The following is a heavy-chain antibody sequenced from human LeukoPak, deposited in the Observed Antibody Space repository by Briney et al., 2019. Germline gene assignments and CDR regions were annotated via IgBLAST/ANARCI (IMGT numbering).Heavy chain of an antibody. CDR1: GYTFTGYY. CDR2: INPNSGGT. Sequence: GASVKVSCKASGYTFTGYYMHWVRQAPGQGLEWMAWINPNSGGTTYAQKFQGRVTMTRDTSISTAYMELSSLKSDDTAVYYCAREVYSSRHFDYWGQGTLVTVSS. D-gene: IGHD6-13*01. CDR3: AREVYSSRHFDY. J-gene: IGHJ4*02. V-gene: IGHV1-2*02.